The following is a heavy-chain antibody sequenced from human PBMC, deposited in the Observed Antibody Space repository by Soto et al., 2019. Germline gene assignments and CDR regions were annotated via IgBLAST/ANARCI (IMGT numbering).Heavy chain of an antibody. V-gene: IGHV3-66*01. D-gene: IGHD3-16*01. CDR1: GFTVSTKY. CDR3: ARDPWAADY. Sequence: EVQLVESGVRLVQPGGSLRLSCAASGFTVSTKYMSWVRQAPGKGLEWVSVIYSGGSTFYADSVRGRFTISRDNSKNTVNLQMNSLRAEDTAVYYCARDPWAADYWGQGTLVTVSS. J-gene: IGHJ4*02. CDR2: IYSGGST.